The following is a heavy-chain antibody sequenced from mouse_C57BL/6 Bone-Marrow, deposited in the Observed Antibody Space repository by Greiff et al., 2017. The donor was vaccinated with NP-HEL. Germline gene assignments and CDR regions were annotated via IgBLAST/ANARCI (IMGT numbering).Heavy chain of an antibody. D-gene: IGHD2-5*01. V-gene: IGHV10-1*01. J-gene: IGHJ4*01. CDR2: IRSKSNNYAT. CDR3: VRAPHSNPYYAMDY. CDR1: GFSFNTYA. Sequence: EVQLVESGGGLVQPKGSLKLSCAASGFSFNTYAMNWVRQAPGKGLEWVARIRSKSNNYATYYADSVKDRFTISRDDSESMLYLQMNNLKTEDTAMYYCVRAPHSNPYYAMDYWGQGTSVTVSS.